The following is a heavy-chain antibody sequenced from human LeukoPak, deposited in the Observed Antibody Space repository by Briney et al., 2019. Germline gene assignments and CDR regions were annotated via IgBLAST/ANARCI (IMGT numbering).Heavy chain of an antibody. CDR2: ISSTSSTI. D-gene: IGHD3-22*01. CDR3: ARRRYYDSSGYSDYYYYYMDV. V-gene: IGHV3-48*01. Sequence: GGSLRLSCAASGFTFSTYSMNWVRQAPGTGLEWLSYISSTSSTIYYADSVKGRFTISRDNAKNSLYLQMNSLRAEDTAVYYCARRRYYDSSGYSDYYYYYMDVWGKGTTVTVSS. J-gene: IGHJ6*03. CDR1: GFTFSTYS.